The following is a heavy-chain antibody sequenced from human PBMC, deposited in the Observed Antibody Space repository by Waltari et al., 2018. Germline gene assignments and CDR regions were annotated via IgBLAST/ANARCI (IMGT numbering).Heavy chain of an antibody. Sequence: EVQLVESGGGLVQPGGSLRLSCAASGFTFSSYWMHWLSQAPGKGLVWVSRINRDGSSTSYADSVKGRFTISRDNAKNTLYLQLNSVRAEDTAVYYCAREHSSSWNYFDYWGQGTLVTVSS. CDR2: INRDGSST. J-gene: IGHJ4*02. D-gene: IGHD6-13*01. CDR1: GFTFSSYW. V-gene: IGHV3-74*01. CDR3: AREHSSSWNYFDY.